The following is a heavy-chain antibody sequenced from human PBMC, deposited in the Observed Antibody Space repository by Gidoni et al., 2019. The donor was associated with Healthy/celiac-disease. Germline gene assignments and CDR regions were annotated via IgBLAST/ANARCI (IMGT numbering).Heavy chain of an antibody. Sequence: QVQLQESGPGLVKPSQTLSLTCTVPGGSISSGDYYWSWIRQPPGKGLEWIGYIYYSGSTYYNPSLKSRLTILADTSKNQFSLKLSSVTAADTAVYYCARVNTMVRGVIRLWYFDLWGRGTLVTVSS. D-gene: IGHD3-10*01. V-gene: IGHV4-30-4*01. CDR1: GGSISSGDYY. J-gene: IGHJ2*01. CDR2: IYYSGST. CDR3: ARVNTMVRGVIRLWYFDL.